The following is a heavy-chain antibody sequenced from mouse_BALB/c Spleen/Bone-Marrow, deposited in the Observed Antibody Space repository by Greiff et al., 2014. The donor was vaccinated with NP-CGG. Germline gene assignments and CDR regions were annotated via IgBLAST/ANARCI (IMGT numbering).Heavy chain of an antibody. CDR1: GYTFTSYV. CDR3: ARPGGNYVLYAMDY. CDR2: INPYNDGT. D-gene: IGHD2-1*01. Sequence: VQLKQSGPELVKPGASVKMSCKASGYTFTSYVMHWGKQKPGQGLEGIGYINPYNDGTKYNEKFKGKATLTSDKSSSTAYMELSSLTSEDSAVYYCARPGGNYVLYAMDYWGQGTSVTVSS. V-gene: IGHV1-14*01. J-gene: IGHJ4*01.